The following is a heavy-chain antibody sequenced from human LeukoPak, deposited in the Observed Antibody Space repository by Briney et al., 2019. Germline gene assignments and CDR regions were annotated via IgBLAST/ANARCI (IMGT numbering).Heavy chain of an antibody. Sequence: ASVKVSCKVSGYTLTELSMHWVRQAPGKGLEWMGGFDPEDRKTFYAQKFQGRVTMTEDTSTDTTYMELSSLTSEDTAIYYCATGGNSDYWGQGTLVTVSS. CDR2: FDPEDRKT. V-gene: IGHV1-24*01. J-gene: IGHJ4*02. CDR1: GYTLTELS. D-gene: IGHD4-23*01. CDR3: ATGGNSDY.